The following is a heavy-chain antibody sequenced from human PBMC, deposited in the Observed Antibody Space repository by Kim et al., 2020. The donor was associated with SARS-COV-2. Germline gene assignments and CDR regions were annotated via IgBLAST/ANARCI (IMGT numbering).Heavy chain of an antibody. D-gene: IGHD5-18*01. J-gene: IGHJ6*02. Sequence: SETLSLTCTVSGGSVSSTKYYWSWIRQPPGKGLEYIGYIYYSGSTNYNPSLKSRVTISVDTSKNQYSLKLSSVTAADTAVYYCAHLTKGGYSPLYGMDVWGQGTTVTVSS. CDR1: GGSVSSTKYY. CDR3: AHLTKGGYSPLYGMDV. V-gene: IGHV4-61*01. CDR2: IYYSGST.